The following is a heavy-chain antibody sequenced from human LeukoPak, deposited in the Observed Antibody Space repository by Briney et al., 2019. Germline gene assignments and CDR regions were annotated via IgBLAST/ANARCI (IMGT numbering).Heavy chain of an antibody. CDR2: IYYSGTT. D-gene: IGHD6-25*01. V-gene: IGHV4-59*12. CDR3: ARATAAPSSYFFDH. J-gene: IGHJ4*02. Sequence: SETLSLTCTVSGGSISTYYWNWIRQPPGKGLEWIGYIYYSGTTNYNPSLKSRVSMSVDTSKNQFSLKLNSVIAADTAVYYCARATAAPSSYFFDHWGQGTLVTVSS. CDR1: GGSISTYY.